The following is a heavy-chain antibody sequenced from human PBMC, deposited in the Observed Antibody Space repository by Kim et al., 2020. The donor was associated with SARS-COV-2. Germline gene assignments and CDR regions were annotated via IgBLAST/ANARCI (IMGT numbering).Heavy chain of an antibody. Sequence: GGSLRLSCAASGFTFDDYAMHWVRQAPGKGLEWVSGISWNSGSIGYADSVKGRFTISRDNAKNSLYLQMNSLRAEDTALYYCAKEIDDEGYFDYWGQGTLVTVSS. CDR2: ISWNSGSI. J-gene: IGHJ4*02. D-gene: IGHD1-1*01. V-gene: IGHV3-9*01. CDR3: AKEIDDEGYFDY. CDR1: GFTFDDYA.